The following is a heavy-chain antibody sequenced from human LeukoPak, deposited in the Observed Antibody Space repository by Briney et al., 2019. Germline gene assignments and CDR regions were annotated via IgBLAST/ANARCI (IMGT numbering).Heavy chain of an antibody. Sequence: PGGSLGHSCAASGFSFSNYGMHWVRQAPGKGLEWVAVISSDGSNKYYADSVKGRFTISRDNSKNTLFLQMNSLRAEDTAVYYCAKDGLWFGDLTYFDYWGQGTLVTVSS. D-gene: IGHD3-10*01. J-gene: IGHJ4*02. CDR3: AKDGLWFGDLTYFDY. V-gene: IGHV3-30*18. CDR2: ISSDGSNK. CDR1: GFSFSNYG.